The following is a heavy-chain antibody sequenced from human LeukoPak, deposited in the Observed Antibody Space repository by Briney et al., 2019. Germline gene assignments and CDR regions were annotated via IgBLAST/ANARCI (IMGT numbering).Heavy chain of an antibody. J-gene: IGHJ6*03. V-gene: IGHV4-34*01. D-gene: IGHD3-10*01. Sequence: SETLSLTCAVYGGSFSGYYWSWIRQPPGKGLEWIGEINHSGSTNYNPSLRSRVTISADTSKNQFSLKLSSVTAADTAVYYCARLDGAMVRGTDYYYYYMDVWGKGTTVTISS. CDR1: GGSFSGYY. CDR2: INHSGST. CDR3: ARLDGAMVRGTDYYYYYMDV.